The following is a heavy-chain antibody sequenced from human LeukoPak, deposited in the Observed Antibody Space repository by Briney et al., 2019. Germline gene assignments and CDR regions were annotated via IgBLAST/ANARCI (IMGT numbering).Heavy chain of an antibody. D-gene: IGHD3-16*02. CDR2: INPNSGGT. CDR1: GYTFTGYY. Sequence: GASVKVSCKASGYTFTGYYMHWVRQAPGQGLEWMGWINPNSGGTNYAQKFQGRVTMTRDTSINTAYMELRRLRSDDTAVYYCARGTYDYLWGTYRHAYYYYMDIWGKGTTVTVSS. V-gene: IGHV1-2*02. J-gene: IGHJ6*03. CDR3: ARGTYDYLWGTYRHAYYYYMDI.